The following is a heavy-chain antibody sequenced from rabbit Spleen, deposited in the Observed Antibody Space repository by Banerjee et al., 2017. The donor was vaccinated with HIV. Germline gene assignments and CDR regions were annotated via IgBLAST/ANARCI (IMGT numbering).Heavy chain of an antibody. CDR1: GFSFSSNDY. V-gene: IGHV1S45*01. J-gene: IGHJ4*01. Sequence: QEQLVESGGGLVQPEGSLTLPCKASGFSFSSNDYMCWVRQAPGKGLEWIACTAAGRSAFTYYASWAKGRFTCSKASSTTVTLQMTSLTAADTATYFCAREIAGVAESFNLWGQGTLVTVS. D-gene: IGHD4-2*01. CDR2: TAAGRSAFT. CDR3: AREIAGVAESFNL.